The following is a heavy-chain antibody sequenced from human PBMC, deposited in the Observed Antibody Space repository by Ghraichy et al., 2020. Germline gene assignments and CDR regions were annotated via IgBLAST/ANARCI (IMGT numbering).Heavy chain of an antibody. CDR2: ISAHNGNT. J-gene: IGHJ3*02. CDR1: GDTFPRYG. Sequence: ASVKVSYKASGDTFPRYGINWVRQAPGHGLEWMGWISAHNGNTNFAQKFQDRVTMTTDTSTSTAYMELRSLRSDDTAVYYCASLARSDAFDIWGPGTIVTVSS. V-gene: IGHV1-18*01. CDR3: ASLARSDAFDI.